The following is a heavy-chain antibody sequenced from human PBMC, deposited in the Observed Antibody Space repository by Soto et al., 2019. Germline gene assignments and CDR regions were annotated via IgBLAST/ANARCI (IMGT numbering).Heavy chain of an antibody. J-gene: IGHJ4*02. CDR3: ARDSRHYYDSSGYSPFDY. V-gene: IGHV1-69*08. Sequence: QVQLVQSGAEVKKPGSSVKVSCKASGGTFSSYTISWVRQAPGQGLEWMGRIIPILGIANYAQKFQGRVTITADKSTSTAYMELSSLRSEDTAVYYCARDSRHYYDSSGYSPFDYWGQGTLVTVSS. D-gene: IGHD3-22*01. CDR1: GGTFSSYT. CDR2: IIPILGIA.